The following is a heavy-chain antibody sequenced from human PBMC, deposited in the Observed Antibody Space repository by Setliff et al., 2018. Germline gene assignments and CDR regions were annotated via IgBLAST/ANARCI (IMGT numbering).Heavy chain of an antibody. CDR2: INHSGST. CDR1: GGSFSGYY. J-gene: IGHJ4*02. D-gene: IGHD2-2*01. V-gene: IGHV4-34*01. Sequence: PSETLSLTCAVYGGSFSGYYWSWIRQPPGKGLEWIGEINHSGSTNYNPSLKSRVTISVDTSKNQFSLKLSSVTAADTAVYYCARVVPAAMYLDYWGQGTLVTVS. CDR3: ARVVPAAMYLDY.